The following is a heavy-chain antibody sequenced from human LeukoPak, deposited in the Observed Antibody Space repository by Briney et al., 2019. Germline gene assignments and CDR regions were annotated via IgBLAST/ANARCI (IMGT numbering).Heavy chain of an antibody. J-gene: IGHJ4*02. Sequence: GGSLRLSCEASGFTFTKYSMNWVRQTQGKGLEWISHISSDSSERDYADSVRGRFTISRDNDRNSGFLQMNRLTDKDTAIFYWARGSGSSAGPGGYWGQGILVLVSS. CDR3: ARGSGSSAGPGGY. CDR2: ISSDSSER. D-gene: IGHD6-6*01. V-gene: IGHV3-48*02. CDR1: GFTFTKYS.